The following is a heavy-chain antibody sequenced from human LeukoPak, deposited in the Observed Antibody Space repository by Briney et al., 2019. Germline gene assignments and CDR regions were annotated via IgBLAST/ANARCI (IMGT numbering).Heavy chain of an antibody. Sequence: GGSLRLSCAASGFTFSSYAMHWVRQAPGKGLEWVAVISYDGSNKYYADSVKGRFTISRDNSKNTLYLQMNSLRAEDTAVCYCAREDCYSFWGQGTMVTVSS. J-gene: IGHJ3*01. D-gene: IGHD2-21*01. CDR3: AREDCYSF. V-gene: IGHV3-30-3*01. CDR2: ISYDGSNK. CDR1: GFTFSSYA.